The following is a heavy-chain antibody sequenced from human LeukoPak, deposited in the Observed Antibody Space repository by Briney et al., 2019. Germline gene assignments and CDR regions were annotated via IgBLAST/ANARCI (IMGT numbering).Heavy chain of an antibody. D-gene: IGHD1-1*01. V-gene: IGHV4-34*01. J-gene: IGHJ4*02. Sequence: PSETLSLTCAVYGGSFSGYSWTWIRQPPGKGLEWIGEINVGGSPNYNASLKSRVTISVDTSKKQFSLNLISVTAADTALYFCARHKNRQLERRDSYFDYWGQGTLVTVSS. CDR3: ARHKNRQLERRDSYFDY. CDR1: GGSFSGYS. CDR2: INVGGSP.